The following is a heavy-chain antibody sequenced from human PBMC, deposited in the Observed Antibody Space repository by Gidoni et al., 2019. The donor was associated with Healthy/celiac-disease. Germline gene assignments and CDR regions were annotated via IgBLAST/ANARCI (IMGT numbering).Heavy chain of an antibody. V-gene: IGHV3-21*01. CDR3: ANEDSNAFDI. CDR2: ISSSSSYI. D-gene: IGHD2-15*01. Sequence: EVQLVESGGGLVKPGGSLRLSCAASGFSFSTYSMNWVRQAPGKGLEWVSSISSSSSYIYYADSVKGRFTISRDKAKNSLYLQMNSLRAEDTAVYYCANEDSNAFDIWGQGTMVTVSS. J-gene: IGHJ3*02. CDR1: GFSFSTYS.